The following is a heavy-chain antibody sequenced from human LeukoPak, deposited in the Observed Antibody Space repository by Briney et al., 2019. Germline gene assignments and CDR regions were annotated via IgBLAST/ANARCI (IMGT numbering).Heavy chain of an antibody. J-gene: IGHJ5*02. D-gene: IGHD2-15*01. CDR1: GFTFSDYY. CDR3: ARDGGCSGGSCYDWFDP. CDR2: ISSSSSYT. Sequence: PGGSLRLSCAASGFTFSDYYMSWIRQAPGKGLEWVSYISSSSSYTNYADSVKGRFTISRDNAKNSLYLQMNSLRAQDTAVYYCARDGGCSGGSCYDWFDPWGQGTLVTVSS. V-gene: IGHV3-11*06.